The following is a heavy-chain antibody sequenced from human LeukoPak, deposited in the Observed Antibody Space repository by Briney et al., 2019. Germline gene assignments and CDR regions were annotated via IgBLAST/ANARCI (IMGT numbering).Heavy chain of an antibody. CDR2: IYHSGST. J-gene: IGHJ5*02. CDR3: ARGTLTDYDYVWGSYRFNWFDP. V-gene: IGHV4-38-2*02. CDR1: GYSISSGYY. Sequence: SETLSLTCTVSGYSISSGYYWGWIRQPPGKGLEWIGSIYHSGSTYYNPSLKSRVTISVDTSKNQFSLKLSSVTAADTAVYYCARGTLTDYDYVWGSYRFNWFDPWGQGTLVTVSS. D-gene: IGHD3-16*02.